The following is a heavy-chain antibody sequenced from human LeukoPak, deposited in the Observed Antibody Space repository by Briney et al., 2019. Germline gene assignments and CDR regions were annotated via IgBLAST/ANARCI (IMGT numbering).Heavy chain of an antibody. D-gene: IGHD2/OR15-2a*01. V-gene: IGHV6-1*01. CDR3: ARGQYSAFDI. J-gene: IGHJ3*02. CDR1: GDSVSGNIVA. Sequence: SQTLSLTCAVSGDSVSGNIVAWNWIRQSPSRGLEWLGRTYRGSSYYAPSMKSRITISPDTSKNQFSLRLNSVTSEDTAVYYCARGQYSAFDIWGQGTLVTVSS. CDR2: TYRGSS.